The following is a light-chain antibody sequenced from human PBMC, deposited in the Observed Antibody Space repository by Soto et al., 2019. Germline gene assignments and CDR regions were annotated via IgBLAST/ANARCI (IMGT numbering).Light chain of an antibody. Sequence: DIVLTQSTGTLSLSPGERATLSCRASQYVNNDYLAWYQQRPGQAPRLLIYGASRRATGIPDRFSGSGSGTDFTLTISGLEPEDFGVFYCQQYGNSPMYTFGQGTKLQIK. J-gene: IGKJ2*01. CDR2: GAS. CDR1: QYVNNDY. CDR3: QQYGNSPMYT. V-gene: IGKV3-20*01.